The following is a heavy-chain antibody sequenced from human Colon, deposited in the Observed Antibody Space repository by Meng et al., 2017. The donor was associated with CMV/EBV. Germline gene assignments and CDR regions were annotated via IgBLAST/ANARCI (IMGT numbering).Heavy chain of an antibody. CDR1: GFTVTSHF. V-gene: IGHV3-53*01. Sequence: GESLKISCAASGFTVTSHFMNWVRQAPGKGLEWVSLIYSGDSTYYADSVKGRFTISRDKSKNTLYLQMNNLRAEDTAMYYCARDVDSSGYYDAFDIWGQGTMVTVS. CDR3: ARDVDSSGYYDAFDI. CDR2: IYSGDST. D-gene: IGHD3-22*01. J-gene: IGHJ3*02.